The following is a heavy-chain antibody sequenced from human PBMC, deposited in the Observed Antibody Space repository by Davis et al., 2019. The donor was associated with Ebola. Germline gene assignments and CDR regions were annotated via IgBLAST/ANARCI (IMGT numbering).Heavy chain of an antibody. V-gene: IGHV3-73*01. CDR2: IRSKANSYAT. Sequence: GASLKISCAASGFTFSGSAMHWVRRASGKRQEWVGRIRSKANSYATAYAASVKGRFTISRDDSKNTAYLQMNSLKTEDTAVYYCNNSSPDYWGQGTLVTVSS. CDR3: NNSSPDY. CDR1: GFTFSGSA. D-gene: IGHD6-19*01. J-gene: IGHJ4*02.